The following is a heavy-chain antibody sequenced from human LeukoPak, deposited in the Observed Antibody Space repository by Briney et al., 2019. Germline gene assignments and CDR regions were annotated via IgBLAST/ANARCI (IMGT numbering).Heavy chain of an antibody. D-gene: IGHD5-12*01. J-gene: IGHJ4*02. CDR1: GGTFSSYA. Sequence: ASVKVSCKASGGTFSSYAISWVRQAPGQGLEWMGGIIPIFGTANYAQKFQGRVTITTDESTSTAYMELSSLRSEDTAVYYCARVLSGYDVPDYWGQGTLVTVSS. CDR2: IIPIFGTA. CDR3: ARVLSGYDVPDY. V-gene: IGHV1-69*05.